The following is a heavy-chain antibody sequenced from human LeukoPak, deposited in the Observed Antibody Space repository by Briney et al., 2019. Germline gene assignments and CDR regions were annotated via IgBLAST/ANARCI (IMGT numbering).Heavy chain of an antibody. Sequence: SETLSLTCTVSGGSISNYYWSWIRQPPGKGLEWIAYIYETGHAGYNPSLKTRVTISLDTSKNQFSLKLSSVTAADTAVYYCARCLGYCSGGSCYAIRGYYFDYWGQGTLVTVSS. CDR2: IYETGHA. CDR3: ARCLGYCSGGSCYAIRGYYFDY. D-gene: IGHD2-15*01. CDR1: GGSISNYY. J-gene: IGHJ4*02. V-gene: IGHV4-59*12.